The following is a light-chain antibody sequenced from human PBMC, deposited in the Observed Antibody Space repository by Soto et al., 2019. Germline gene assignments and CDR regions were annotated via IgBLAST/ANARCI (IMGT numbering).Light chain of an antibody. V-gene: IGKV3-15*01. J-gene: IGKJ2*01. CDR2: AAS. Sequence: EIVMTHSPATLSVSPGEKATLSCRASQSVSSNLAWYQQKPGQAPTLLIYAASARATGIPVRFSGSRSGPEFTLTISSLQSEDFAVYYCQHYNNWPFTFGQGTKLEIK. CDR1: QSVSSN. CDR3: QHYNNWPFT.